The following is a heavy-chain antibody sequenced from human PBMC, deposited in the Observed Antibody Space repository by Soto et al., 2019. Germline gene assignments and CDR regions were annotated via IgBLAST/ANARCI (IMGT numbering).Heavy chain of an antibody. D-gene: IGHD6-25*01. J-gene: IGHJ6*02. CDR1: GGSISSSSYY. CDR2: IYYSGST. Sequence: PSETLSLTCTVSGGSISSSSYYWGWIRQPPGKGLEWIGSIYYSGSTYYNPSLKSRVTISVDTSKNQFSLKLSSVTAADTAVYYCASRKRLLPSYGMDVWGQGTTVTVSS. V-gene: IGHV4-39*01. CDR3: ASRKRLLPSYGMDV.